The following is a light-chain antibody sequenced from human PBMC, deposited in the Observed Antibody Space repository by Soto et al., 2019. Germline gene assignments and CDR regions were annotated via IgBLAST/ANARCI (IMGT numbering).Light chain of an antibody. Sequence: EIVLTQSPGTLSLSPGERATLSCRASQSVSSSYLAWYQQKPGQAPRLLIYGASSRATGILDRFSGSGSGTDFTLTISRLEPEDFAVYYCQQYGSSGWTFGQGTKVEIK. CDR2: GAS. CDR1: QSVSSSY. CDR3: QQYGSSGWT. J-gene: IGKJ1*01. V-gene: IGKV3-20*01.